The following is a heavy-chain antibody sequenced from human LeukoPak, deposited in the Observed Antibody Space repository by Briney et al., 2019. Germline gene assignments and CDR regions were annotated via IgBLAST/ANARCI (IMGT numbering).Heavy chain of an antibody. CDR1: GFTFSSYA. CDR3: ASGPTYDYVRVLLY. Sequence: PGGSLRLSCAASGFTFSSYAMSWVRQAPGKGLEWVSAISGSGGSTYYADSVKGRFTISRHNSENTVNLQMNSLRPEDTAVYYCASGPTYDYVRVLLYWGQGTLVTVSS. CDR2: ISGSGGST. D-gene: IGHD3-16*01. V-gene: IGHV3-23*01. J-gene: IGHJ4*02.